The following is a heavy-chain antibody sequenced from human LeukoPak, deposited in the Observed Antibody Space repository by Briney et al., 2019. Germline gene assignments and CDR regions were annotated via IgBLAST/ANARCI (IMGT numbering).Heavy chain of an antibody. CDR1: GFTFSFHG. D-gene: IGHD1-26*01. Sequence: PGGSLRLSCAASGFTFSFHGMNWVRQAPGKGLEWVPGISPGGEIPYYADSVKGRFTISRDNSKNTLYLQMNSLRAEDTAVYYCARVGATGGYYFDYWGQGTLVTVSS. V-gene: IGHV3-23*01. CDR3: ARVGATGGYYFDY. J-gene: IGHJ4*02. CDR2: ISPGGEIP.